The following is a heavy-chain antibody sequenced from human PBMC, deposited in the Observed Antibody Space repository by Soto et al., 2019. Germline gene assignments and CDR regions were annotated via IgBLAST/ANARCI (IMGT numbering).Heavy chain of an antibody. CDR3: VRDQKYFRVNGNWFDS. CDR2: VSGNNGAS. Sequence: QVQLMQSGTEVKKPGASVTVSCKASGYTSADFGISWVRQAPGQGLEWMGWVSGNNGASNPAPKVQGRIIMTLDTSTGVSYMALRSLRSDDTAIYYCVRDQKYFRVNGNWFDSWGQGTPVSVSS. V-gene: IGHV1-18*04. D-gene: IGHD2-2*01. J-gene: IGHJ5*01. CDR1: GYTSADFG.